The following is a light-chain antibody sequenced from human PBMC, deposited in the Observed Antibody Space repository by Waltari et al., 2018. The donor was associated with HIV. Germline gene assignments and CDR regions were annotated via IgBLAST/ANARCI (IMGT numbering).Light chain of an antibody. V-gene: IGLV2-23*02. J-gene: IGLJ2*01. CDR2: DVS. CDR1: SSDVGCYNY. Sequence: QSALTQPASVSGSPGQSITISCTGTSSDVGCYNYVSWYQQHPGKAPKLMIYDVSKRPSGVSNRFSGSKSGNTASLTISGLQAEDEADYYCCSYAGSRVFGGGTKLTVL. CDR3: CSYAGSRV.